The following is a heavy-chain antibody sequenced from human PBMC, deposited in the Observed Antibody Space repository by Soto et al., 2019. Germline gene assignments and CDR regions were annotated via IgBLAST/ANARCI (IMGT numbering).Heavy chain of an antibody. Sequence: GGXLRLCCAASAVPFSRDGMPLGRQAPGKGLEWGAVMSYDGNNQYYADSVKGRFTVSRDNSRNTQYLQMNSLKVEDTAVYFCAKGFLSGGYCANGVCYHFDYWGQGP. J-gene: IGHJ4*02. D-gene: IGHD2-8*01. CDR1: AVPFSRDG. CDR2: MSYDGNNQ. CDR3: AKGFLSGGYCANGVCYHFDY. V-gene: IGHV3-30*18.